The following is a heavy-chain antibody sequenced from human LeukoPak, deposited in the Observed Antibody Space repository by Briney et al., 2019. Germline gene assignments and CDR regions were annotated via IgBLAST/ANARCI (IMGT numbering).Heavy chain of an antibody. CDR2: LFYNGST. D-gene: IGHD6-13*01. J-gene: IGHJ4*02. CDR3: ARGVAAAGTRLLFDY. V-gene: IGHV4-61*01. CDR1: GVSVSRSTYF. Sequence: SETLSLTCTVSGVSVSRSTYFWSWLRQPPGKALEWIGNLFYNGSTNYNPPLKSRVTISVDTSKNQFSLKLSSVTAADTAVYYCARGVAAAGTRLLFDYWGQGTLVTVSS.